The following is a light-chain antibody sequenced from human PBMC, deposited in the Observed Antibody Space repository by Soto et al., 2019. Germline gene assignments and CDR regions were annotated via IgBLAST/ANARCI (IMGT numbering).Light chain of an antibody. CDR1: QSVSTN. CDR3: QQYNNWPPWT. CDR2: GAS. V-gene: IGKV3-15*01. Sequence: RVMTQSPATLSLSPGERATLSCRASQSVSTNVAWYQQKPGQAPRLLIYGASTRATDIPARFSRSGSGTHFTLTISSLQSEDFAVYCCQQYNNWPPWTFGQRTKVEVK. J-gene: IGKJ1*01.